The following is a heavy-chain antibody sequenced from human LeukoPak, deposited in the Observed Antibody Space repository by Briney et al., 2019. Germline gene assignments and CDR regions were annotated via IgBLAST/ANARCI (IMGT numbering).Heavy chain of an antibody. D-gene: IGHD6-6*01. CDR3: ARDSHSSSSRGLDY. Sequence: GGSLRLSCAASGFTFSSYGMNWVRQAPGKGLEWVSSISSSSSYIYYADSVKGRFTISRDNAKNSLYLQMNSLRAEDTAVYYCARDSHSSSSRGLDYWGQGTLVTVSS. J-gene: IGHJ4*02. CDR2: ISSSSSYI. CDR1: GFTFSSYG. V-gene: IGHV3-21*01.